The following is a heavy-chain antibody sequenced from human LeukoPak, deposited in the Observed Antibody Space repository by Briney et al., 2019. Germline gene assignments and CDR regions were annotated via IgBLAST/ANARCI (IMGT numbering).Heavy chain of an antibody. CDR2: IHSDGIHT. CDR1: GFTYSNYW. Sequence: GRSLRLSCAASGFTYSNYWMHWVRQAPGKGLVWVSRIHSDGIHTYYADSVEGRFPISRDNAKHTLYLQMSSLRDEDTAVYYGARGIGTTWDSSHPHFDYWGQGTLVTVSS. CDR3: ARGIGTTWDSSHPHFDY. V-gene: IGHV3-74*01. D-gene: IGHD1-1*01. J-gene: IGHJ4*02.